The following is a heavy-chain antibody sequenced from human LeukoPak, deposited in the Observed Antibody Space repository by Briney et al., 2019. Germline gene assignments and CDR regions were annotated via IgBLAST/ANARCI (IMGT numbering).Heavy chain of an antibody. D-gene: IGHD3-22*01. CDR1: GGSISSSSYY. CDR3: ARQVRDITMIVVDFFDY. Sequence: SETLSLTCTVSGGSISSSSYYWGWIRQPPGKGLEWIGSIYYSGSTYYNPSLKSRVTISVDTSKNQFSLKLSSVTAADTAVYYCARQVRDITMIVVDFFDYWGQGTLVTVSS. V-gene: IGHV4-39*01. J-gene: IGHJ4*02. CDR2: IYYSGST.